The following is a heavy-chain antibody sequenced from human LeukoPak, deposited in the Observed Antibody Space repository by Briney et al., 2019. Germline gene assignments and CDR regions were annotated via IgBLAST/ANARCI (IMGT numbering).Heavy chain of an antibody. D-gene: IGHD6-19*01. CDR3: ARDSASVWPGSSGWSNWFDP. J-gene: IGHJ5*02. V-gene: IGHV1-18*01. CDR1: GYTFGSYG. Sequence: ASVKVSCKASGYTFGSYGVSWVRQAPGQGLEWMAWISPYNGNTNYAQKFQGRVTMTTDTSTSTAYMELRSLRADDTAVYYCARDSASVWPGSSGWSNWFDPWGQGALVTVSS. CDR2: ISPYNGNT.